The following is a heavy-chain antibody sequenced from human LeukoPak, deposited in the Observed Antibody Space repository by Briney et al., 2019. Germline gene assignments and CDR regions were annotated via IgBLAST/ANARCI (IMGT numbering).Heavy chain of an antibody. CDR1: GFTFDDYA. V-gene: IGHV3-53*01. CDR3: ARSQTYCGGDCYSGWFDP. Sequence: GGSLRLSCAASGFTFDDYAMHWVRQAPGKGLEWVSVIYSGGSTYYADSVKGRFTISRDNSKNTLYLQMNSLRAEDTAVYYCARSQTYCGGDCYSGWFDPWGQGTLVTVSS. CDR2: IYSGGST. J-gene: IGHJ5*02. D-gene: IGHD2-21*02.